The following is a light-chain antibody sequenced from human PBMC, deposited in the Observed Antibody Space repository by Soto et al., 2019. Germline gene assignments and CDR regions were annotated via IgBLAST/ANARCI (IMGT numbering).Light chain of an antibody. CDR2: EVD. CDR1: SDDIGSYNL. J-gene: IGLJ2*01. Sequence: QSALTQPASLSGSPGQSITISCTGASDDIGSYNLVSWYQQHPGNAPKLILYEVDKRPSGVSYRFSASKSGNTAFLTISGLHADDEAPYHCCSYAGSNTSIFGGGTQVTVL. CDR3: CSYAGSNTSI. V-gene: IGLV2-23*02.